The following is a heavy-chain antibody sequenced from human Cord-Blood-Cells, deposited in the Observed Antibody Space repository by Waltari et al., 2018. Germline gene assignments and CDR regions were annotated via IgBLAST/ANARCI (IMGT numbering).Heavy chain of an antibody. J-gene: IGHJ5*02. D-gene: IGHD6-13*01. CDR3: ARESDSSSWYWFDP. V-gene: IGHV4-4*07. CDR2: IYTSRGT. CDR1: GGSISSYY. Sequence: QVQLQESGPGLVKPSETLSLTCTVSGGSISSYYWSWIRQPAGKGLEWIGRIYTSRGTNYNPPLKSRVTMSVDTSKTQSSLKLSSVTAADTAVYYCARESDSSSWYWFDPWGQGTLVTVSS.